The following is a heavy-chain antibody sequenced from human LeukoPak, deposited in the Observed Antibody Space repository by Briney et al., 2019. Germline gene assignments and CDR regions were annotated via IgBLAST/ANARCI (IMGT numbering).Heavy chain of an antibody. J-gene: IGHJ4*02. CDR2: ISHDGSNK. CDR3: AKIGPGGSYFDY. D-gene: IGHD2-15*01. CDR1: GFTFSSYA. V-gene: IGHV3-30*04. Sequence: PGGSLRLSCAASGFTFSSYAMHWVRQAPGKGLEWVAVISHDGSNKYYADSVKGRFTISRDNSKNTLYLQMNSLRAEDTAVYYCAKIGPGGSYFDYWGQGTLVTVSS.